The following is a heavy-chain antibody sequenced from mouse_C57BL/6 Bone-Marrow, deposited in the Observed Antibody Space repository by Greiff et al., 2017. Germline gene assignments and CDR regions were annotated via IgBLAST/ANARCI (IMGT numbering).Heavy chain of an antibody. CDR3: ARYNFAWFAY. D-gene: IGHD1-3*01. Sequence: QVQLQQPGAELVKPGASVKMSCKASGYTFTSYWITWVKQRPGQGLEWIGDIYPGSGSTNYNEKFKSKATQTVDPSSSTASMQLSCLTSEDSAGYYCARYNFAWFAYWGQGTLVTVSA. V-gene: IGHV1-55*01. CDR2: IYPGSGST. CDR1: GYTFTSYW. J-gene: IGHJ3*01.